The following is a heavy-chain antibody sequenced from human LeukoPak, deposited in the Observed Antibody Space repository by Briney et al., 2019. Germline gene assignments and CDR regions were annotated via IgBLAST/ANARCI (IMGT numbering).Heavy chain of an antibody. CDR3: ARAQGYGGRTIEFDY. CDR2: INPNSGGT. Sequence: ASVKVSCKASGYTFTSYGISWVRQAPGQGLERMGWINPNSGGTNYAQKFQGRVTMTRDTSISTAYMELSRLRSDDTAVYYCARAQGYGGRTIEFDYWGQGTLVTVSS. V-gene: IGHV1-2*02. J-gene: IGHJ4*02. CDR1: GYTFTSYG. D-gene: IGHD4-23*01.